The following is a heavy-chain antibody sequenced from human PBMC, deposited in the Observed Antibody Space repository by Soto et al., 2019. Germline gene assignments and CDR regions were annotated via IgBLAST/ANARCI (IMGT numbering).Heavy chain of an antibody. D-gene: IGHD2-15*01. CDR3: TKGDSSGYFDPSAGYSTTDH. J-gene: IGHJ5*02. V-gene: IGHV3-23*01. Sequence: EGQLFESGGGLVEPGESLRLSCAASGFIFKDFAMSWVLQAPGKGLECVSTITTSDDITYSADSVRGRFTISRDNSANTLCLKLSSLRGDATATYYCTKGDSSGYFDPSAGYSTTDHWGKGTMVTVSS. CDR2: ITTSDDIT. CDR1: GFIFKDFA.